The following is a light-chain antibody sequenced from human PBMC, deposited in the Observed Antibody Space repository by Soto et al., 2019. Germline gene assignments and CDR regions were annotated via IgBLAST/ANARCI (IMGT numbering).Light chain of an antibody. V-gene: IGKV3-15*01. CDR2: GAS. CDR1: QSVDSN. CDR3: HQYGSSPRT. J-gene: IGKJ1*01. Sequence: EILMTQSPSTLSVSPGERATLSCRASQSVDSNLAWYQQKPGQAPRLLIYGASTRATGISARFSGSGSGTEFTLTISSLEPEDFAVYYCHQYGSSPRTFGQGTKVDIK.